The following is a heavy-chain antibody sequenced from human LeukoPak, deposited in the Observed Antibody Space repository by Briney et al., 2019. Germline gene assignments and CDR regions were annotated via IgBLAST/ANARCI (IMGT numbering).Heavy chain of an antibody. J-gene: IGHJ5*02. CDR3: ARYGMAAEGIWWFDP. D-gene: IGHD6-13*01. Sequence: KTSETLSLTCAVYGVSLNGYYWSWIRQPPGKRLEWIGEIDHSGSTQYNPSLKSRVTISLDTSKKQFSLKLTSLTAADTAFYYCARYGMAAEGIWWFDPWGQGTLVTVSS. V-gene: IGHV4-34*01. CDR1: GVSLNGYY. CDR2: IDHSGST.